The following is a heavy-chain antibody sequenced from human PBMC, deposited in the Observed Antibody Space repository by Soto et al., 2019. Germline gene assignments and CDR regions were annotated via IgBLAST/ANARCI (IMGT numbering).Heavy chain of an antibody. V-gene: IGHV4-30-4*01. J-gene: IGHJ4*02. CDR2: IYYSGNT. CDR3: AREGGESSDGLYYFDS. CDR1: GGSTSSDNY. D-gene: IGHD3-16*01. Sequence: SETLSLTCTASGGSTSSDNYWSWIRQPPGKGLEWIGHIYYSGNTDYNPSLKSRLAISIDTSKNQFSLKLSSVTAADTAVYFCAREGGESSDGLYYFDSWGQGSLVTVSS.